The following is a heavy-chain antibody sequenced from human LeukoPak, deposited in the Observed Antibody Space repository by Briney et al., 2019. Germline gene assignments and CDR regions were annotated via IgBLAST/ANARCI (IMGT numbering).Heavy chain of an antibody. CDR2: ISYSGST. D-gene: IGHD1-26*01. J-gene: IGHJ6*02. Sequence: SETLSLTCTVSGGSISSYYWSWIRQTPGKGLEWIGYISYSGSTNYNPSLKSRVTISVDMSKNQFSLKLSSVTAADTAVYYCARVGAAHFYGMDVWGQGTTVTVSS. CDR1: GGSISSYY. CDR3: ARVGAAHFYGMDV. V-gene: IGHV4-59*01.